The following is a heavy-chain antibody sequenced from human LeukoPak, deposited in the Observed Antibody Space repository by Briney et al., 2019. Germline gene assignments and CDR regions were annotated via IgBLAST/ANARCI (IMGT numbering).Heavy chain of an antibody. CDR2: ISWNSGSI. Sequence: LSGRSLRLSCAASGFTFDDYAMHWVRQAPGKGLEWVSGISWNSGSIGYADSVKGRFTISRDNAKNSLYLQMNSLRAEDTALYYCAKDMGFGDGAVEYWGQGTLVTVSS. CDR1: GFTFDDYA. J-gene: IGHJ4*02. D-gene: IGHD2-21*02. V-gene: IGHV3-9*01. CDR3: AKDMGFGDGAVEY.